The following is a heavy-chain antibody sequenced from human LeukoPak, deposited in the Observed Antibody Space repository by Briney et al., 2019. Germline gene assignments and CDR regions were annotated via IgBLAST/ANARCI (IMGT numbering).Heavy chain of an antibody. CDR3: ARRQKYCSSTSCLYWFDP. V-gene: IGHV4-38-2*01. CDR1: GYSISSGYY. J-gene: IGHJ5*02. D-gene: IGHD2-2*01. CDR2: IYHSGST. Sequence: SETLSLTCVVSGYSISSGYYWGWIRQPPGKGLEWIGSIYHSGSTYYNPSLKSRVTISVDTSKNQFSLKLSSVTAADTAVYYCARRQKYCSSTSCLYWFDPWGQGTLVTVSS.